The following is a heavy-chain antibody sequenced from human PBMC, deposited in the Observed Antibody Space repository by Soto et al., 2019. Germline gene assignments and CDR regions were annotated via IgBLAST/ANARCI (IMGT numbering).Heavy chain of an antibody. J-gene: IGHJ6*02. CDR3: EKNMGGVRNSRYGMDV. V-gene: IGHV3-43*01. Sequence: GGSLRLSCAASGFNFDDYIMHWVRQRPGEGLEWVSLINWNGGRAYYADSVKGRFTISRDNAKNSLYLQMTGLRIEDTALYYCEKNMGGVRNSRYGMDVWGQGTMVTVSS. D-gene: IGHD3-16*01. CDR2: INWNGGRA. CDR1: GFNFDDYI.